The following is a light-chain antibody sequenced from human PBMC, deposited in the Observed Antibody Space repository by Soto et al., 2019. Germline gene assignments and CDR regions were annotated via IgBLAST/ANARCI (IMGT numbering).Light chain of an antibody. J-gene: IGLJ1*01. Sequence: QSALTQPASVSGSPGQSITISCTGTTSDVGGYNYVSWYQHHPGKAPKLMIYEVSHRPSEISNRFSGSKSGNTASLTISGLQAEDEADYYCSSYTTINTRVFGTGTKLTVL. CDR2: EVS. CDR1: TSDVGGYNY. CDR3: SSYTTINTRV. V-gene: IGLV2-14*01.